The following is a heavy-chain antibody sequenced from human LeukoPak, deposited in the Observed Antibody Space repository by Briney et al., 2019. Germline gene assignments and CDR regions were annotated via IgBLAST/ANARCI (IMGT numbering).Heavy chain of an antibody. D-gene: IGHD3-10*01. CDR1: GFTFDNYA. Sequence: QPGGSLRLSCAAFGFTFDNYALHWVRQAPGKGLDYVSGLSPNGDSTYYATSVKGRFTISRHNPQHTLFLQMGSLRVEDTAVYYCARTYSYGAGTYSSFGYWGQGTLVSVSP. J-gene: IGHJ4*02. CDR3: ARTYSYGAGTYSSFGY. V-gene: IGHV3-64*01. CDR2: LSPNGDST.